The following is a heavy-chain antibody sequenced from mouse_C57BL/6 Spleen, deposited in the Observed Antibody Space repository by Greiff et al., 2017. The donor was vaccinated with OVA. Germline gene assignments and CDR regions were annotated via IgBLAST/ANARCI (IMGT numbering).Heavy chain of an antibody. J-gene: IGHJ2*01. CDR1: GYTFTSYW. V-gene: IGHV1-72*01. D-gene: IGHD2-4*01. Sequence: VQLQQPGAELVKPGASVKLSCKASGYTFTSYWMHWVKQRPGRGLEWIGRIDPNSGGTKYNEKFKSKATLTVDKPSSTAYMQRSSLTSEDAAVYYCARGGYDYDGGFDDWGKGTTLTVSS. CDR3: ARGGYDYDGGFDD. CDR2: IDPNSGGT.